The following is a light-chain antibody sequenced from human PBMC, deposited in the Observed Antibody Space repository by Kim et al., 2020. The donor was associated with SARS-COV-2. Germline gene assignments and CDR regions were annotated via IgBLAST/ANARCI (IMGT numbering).Light chain of an antibody. J-gene: IGKJ5*01. CDR2: AAS. CDR3: QHLNTYPPA. Sequence: DTQLTQSPSLLSASVGDRVTITCRASQDIGDYLAWYQQKPGKAPKLLIFAASTLQSGVPSRFSGGGSETEFTLTVSNLQPEDFATYFCQHLNTYPPAFGQGTRLEIK. CDR1: QDIGDY. V-gene: IGKV1-9*01.